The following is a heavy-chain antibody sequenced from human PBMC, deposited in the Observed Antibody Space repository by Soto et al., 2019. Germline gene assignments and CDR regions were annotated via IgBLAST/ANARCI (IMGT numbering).Heavy chain of an antibody. V-gene: IGHV4-31*03. CDR2: IYYSGST. D-gene: IGHD2-15*01. J-gene: IGHJ4*02. Sequence: QVQLQESGPGLVKPSQTLSLTCTVSGGSISSGGYYWSWIPQHPGKGLEWIAYIYYSGSTYYNPSLKSRVTISVDTSKNQFSLKLSSVTAADTAVYYCASRRWYDNFFDYWGQGTLVTVSA. CDR1: GGSISSGGYY. CDR3: ASRRWYDNFFDY.